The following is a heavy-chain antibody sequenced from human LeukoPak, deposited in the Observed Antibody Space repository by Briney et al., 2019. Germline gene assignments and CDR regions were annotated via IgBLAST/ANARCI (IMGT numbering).Heavy chain of an antibody. D-gene: IGHD1-26*01. J-gene: IGHJ4*02. Sequence: PGGSLRLSCAASGFTFDDYGMSWVRQAPGKGLEWVSGINWNGGSTGYADSVKGRFTISRDNAQNSLSLQMSSLKAEDTAVYYCVREAAATLFDHWGQGTLVTVSS. CDR2: INWNGGST. V-gene: IGHV3-20*04. CDR1: GFTFDDYG. CDR3: VREAAATLFDH.